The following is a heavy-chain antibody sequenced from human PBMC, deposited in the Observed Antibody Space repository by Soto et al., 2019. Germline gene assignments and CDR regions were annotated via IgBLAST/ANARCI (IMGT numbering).Heavy chain of an antibody. J-gene: IGHJ4*02. CDR2: ISGYNGNT. CDR3: ARRDPKPDGFDY. V-gene: IGHV1-18*01. CDR1: GYTFTAYG. D-gene: IGHD2-2*01. Sequence: QVQLVQSGAEVKMPGASVKVSCKASGYTFTAYGITWVRQAPGQGLEWMGWISGYNGNTNYAQKLQGRVTMTTDTSTNTAYMELRSLRSDDTAMYYCARRDPKPDGFDYWGQGTLVTVSS.